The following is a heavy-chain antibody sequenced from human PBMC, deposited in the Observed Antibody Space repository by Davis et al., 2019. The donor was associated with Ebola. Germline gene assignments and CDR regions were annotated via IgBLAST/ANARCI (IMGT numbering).Heavy chain of an antibody. D-gene: IGHD4-17*01. CDR3: AREAGDYVLYYYGMDV. CDR2: RSPYNGNT. Sequence: SVPVPCQASRYTLPRYGILCVRPPPPQELAGLGWRSPYNGNTHYAQKLQGRLTMTTHTSTSTAYMELRSLRSDDTAVCYWAREAGDYVLYYYGMDVWEQGTTVTVSS. CDR1: RYTLPRYG. J-gene: IGHJ6*01. V-gene: IGHV1-18*01.